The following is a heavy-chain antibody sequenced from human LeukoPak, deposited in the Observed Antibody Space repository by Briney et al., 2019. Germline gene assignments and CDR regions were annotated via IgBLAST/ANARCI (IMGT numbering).Heavy chain of an antibody. CDR1: GYSISSGYY. CDR3: ARVSPIAAAGHYYCYYYIDD. D-gene: IGHD6-13*01. CDR2: IYHSGST. V-gene: IGHV4-38-2*02. Sequence: SETLSLTCTVSGYSISSGYYWGWIRQPPGKGLEWIGSIYHSGSTYYNPSLKSRVTISVDTSKNQFSLKLSSVTAADTAVYYCARVSPIAAAGHYYCYYYIDDCGKGTTVAGSS. J-gene: IGHJ6*03.